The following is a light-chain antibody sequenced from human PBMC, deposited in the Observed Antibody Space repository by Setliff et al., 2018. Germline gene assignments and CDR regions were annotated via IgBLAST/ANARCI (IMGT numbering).Light chain of an antibody. CDR2: DVS. J-gene: IGLJ1*01. CDR1: SSDVGSYDF. CDR3: SAYTSSSTYV. Sequence: QSVLAQPASVSGSPGQSITISCSGTSSDVGSYDFVSWYQQYPGKAPKLIIYDVSSRPSGVSNRFSGSKAGNTASLTISGLQAEGEADYYCSAYTSSSTYVFGIGTKAPS. V-gene: IGLV2-14*01.